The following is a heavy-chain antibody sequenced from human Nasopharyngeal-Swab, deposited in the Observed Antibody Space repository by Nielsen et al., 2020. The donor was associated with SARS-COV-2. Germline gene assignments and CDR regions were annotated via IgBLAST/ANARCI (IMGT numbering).Heavy chain of an antibody. CDR1: RGSISSSSYY. CDR2: IYYSGST. Sequence: SETLSLTCTVSRGSISSSSYYWGWIRQPPGKGLEWIGSIYYSGSTYYNPSLKSRVTISVDTSKNQFSLKLSSVTAADTAVYYCARSSPGSPGGYYYGMDVWGQGTTVTVSS. D-gene: IGHD3-10*01. CDR3: ARSSPGSPGGYYYGMDV. J-gene: IGHJ6*02. V-gene: IGHV4-39*07.